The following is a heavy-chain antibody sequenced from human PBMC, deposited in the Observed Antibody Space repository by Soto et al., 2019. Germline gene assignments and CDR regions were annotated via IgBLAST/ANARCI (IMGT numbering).Heavy chain of an antibody. CDR3: ARQGGSSSSGGLFDY. CDR2: IYPGDSDT. CDR1: GYSFTSYW. Sequence: PGESLKISCKGSGYSFTSYWIGWVRQMPGKGLEWMGIIYPGDSDTRYSPSFQGQVTISADKSISTAYLQWSSLKASDTATYYCARQGGSSSSGGLFDYWGQGTLVTVSS. D-gene: IGHD6-6*01. V-gene: IGHV5-51*01. J-gene: IGHJ4*02.